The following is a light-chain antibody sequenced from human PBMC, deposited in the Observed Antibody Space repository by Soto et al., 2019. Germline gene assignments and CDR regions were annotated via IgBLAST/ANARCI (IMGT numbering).Light chain of an antibody. CDR3: QQYNNWPLT. V-gene: IGKV3-15*01. CDR2: DAS. Sequence: IVMTQSPATLTVSPGERATLSCRVSQSVNRNLAWYQQKPGQTPRLLIYDASSRATGIPARFSGSGSGTDFTLTISSLQSEDFAVYYCQQYNNWPLTFGGGTNVEIK. CDR1: QSVNRN. J-gene: IGKJ4*01.